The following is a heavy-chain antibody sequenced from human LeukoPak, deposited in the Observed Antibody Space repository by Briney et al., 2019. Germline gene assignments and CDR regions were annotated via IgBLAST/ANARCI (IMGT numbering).Heavy chain of an antibody. CDR2: ISPSGSHT. Sequence: GGSLRLFCAASGFTFSDYYMSWIRQAPGKGLQWVSYISPSGSHTNYADSAKGRFTISRDNAKNSLYLQMNSLRAEDTAVYYCARDRSPDILGQIAYWGQGTPVTVSS. CDR1: GFTFSDYY. CDR3: ARDRSPDILGQIAY. J-gene: IGHJ4*02. D-gene: IGHD3-9*01. V-gene: IGHV3-11*05.